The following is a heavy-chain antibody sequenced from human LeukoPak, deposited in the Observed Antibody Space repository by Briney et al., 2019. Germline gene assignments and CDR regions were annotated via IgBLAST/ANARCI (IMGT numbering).Heavy chain of an antibody. V-gene: IGHV3-30*02. D-gene: IGHD1-26*01. J-gene: IGHJ4*02. Sequence: GGSLRLSCAASGFRFSIYGMHWVRQAPGKGLEWLAFIRYDGSNKYHADSVKGRFTISRDNSKNTPYLQMNSLRVEDTAVYYCARDLVGAADWGQGTLVTVSS. CDR3: ARDLVGAAD. CDR2: IRYDGSNK. CDR1: GFRFSIYG.